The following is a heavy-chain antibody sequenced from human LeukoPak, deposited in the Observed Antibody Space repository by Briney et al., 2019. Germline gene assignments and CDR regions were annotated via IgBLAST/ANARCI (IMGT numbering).Heavy chain of an antibody. CDR3: ARQDASGYYSAY. V-gene: IGHV4-59*01. CDR1: GGSISTYY. J-gene: IGHJ4*02. Sequence: PSETLSLTCTVSGGSISTYYWSWIRQPPGKGLEWIGYIYYNGNTNYNPSLKSRVTISVDTSKNQFSLKVSSVTAADTAVYHCARQDASGYYSAYWGQGTLVTVSS. D-gene: IGHD3-22*01. CDR2: IYYNGNT.